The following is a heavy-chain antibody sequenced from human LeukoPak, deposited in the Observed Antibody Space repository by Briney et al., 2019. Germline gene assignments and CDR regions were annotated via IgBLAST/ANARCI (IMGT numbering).Heavy chain of an antibody. CDR2: ISSSGSTI. V-gene: IGHV3-11*01. CDR3: ARVFRAAHYDY. J-gene: IGHJ4*02. D-gene: IGHD6-6*01. CDR1: GFTFSDYY. Sequence: GGSLRLSCAASGFTFSDYYMSWIRQAPVKGLEWVSYISSSGSTIYYADSVKGRFTISRDNAKNSLYLQMNSLRAEDTAVYYCARVFRAAHYDYWGQGTQVTVSS.